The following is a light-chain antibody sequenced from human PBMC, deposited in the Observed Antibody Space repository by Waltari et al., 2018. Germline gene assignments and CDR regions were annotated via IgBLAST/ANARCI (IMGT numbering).Light chain of an antibody. CDR1: SSNIGSNY. CDR3: AAWDDNLSGLV. V-gene: IGLV1-47*01. CDR2: KNN. Sequence: QSVLTQPPSASGTPGQKVTISCNGSSSNIGSNYVYWYQQLPGTAPNLLIFKNNQRPSGVPDRFSDSKSGTSASLAINGLRSEDEADYYCAAWDDNLSGLVLGGGTKVTVL. J-gene: IGLJ3*02.